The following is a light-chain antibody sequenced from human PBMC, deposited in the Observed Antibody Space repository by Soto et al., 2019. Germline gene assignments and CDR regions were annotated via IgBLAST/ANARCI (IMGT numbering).Light chain of an antibody. V-gene: IGLV8-61*01. CDR3: ALYVGSGTVV. Sequence: QTVVSQEPSFSVSPGVTVTLTCGLTSASVLTSYYPSWYQQTPGQAPRTLIYSTNISSSGVPDRFSGSILGIKAALTITGAQADDESDYYCALYVGSGTVVFGGGTKLSVL. J-gene: IGLJ2*01. CDR2: STN. CDR1: SASVLTSYY.